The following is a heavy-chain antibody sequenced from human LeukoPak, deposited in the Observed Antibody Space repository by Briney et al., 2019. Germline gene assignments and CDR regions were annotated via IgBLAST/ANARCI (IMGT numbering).Heavy chain of an antibody. CDR2: IYYSGST. Sequence: SETLSLTCTVSGGSISSSSYYWGWIRQPPGKGLEWIGSIYYSGSTYYNPSLKSRVTISVDTSKNQFSLKLNSVTAADTAVYYCARTGGSFYFYYYMDVWGKGTTVTVSS. CDR1: GGSISSSSYY. J-gene: IGHJ6*03. D-gene: IGHD1-26*01. V-gene: IGHV4-39*07. CDR3: ARTGGSFYFYYYMDV.